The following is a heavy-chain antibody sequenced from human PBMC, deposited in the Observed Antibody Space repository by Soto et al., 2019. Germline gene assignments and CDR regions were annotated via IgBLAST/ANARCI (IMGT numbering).Heavy chain of an antibody. CDR1: GFSFSTYA. CDR3: AKEGYTSAWYTNWFES. D-gene: IGHD6-19*01. J-gene: IGHJ5*01. V-gene: IGHV3-30*18. CDR2: ISFDGSSE. Sequence: QVQLVESGGGVVQPGRSLRLSCAASGFSFSTYAMHWVRQAPGTGLEWVAVISFDGSSEHYADSVRGRFTISRDNSKDTLYLQMSSLRPEDTAVYYCAKEGYTSAWYTNWFESWGQGTLVAVSS.